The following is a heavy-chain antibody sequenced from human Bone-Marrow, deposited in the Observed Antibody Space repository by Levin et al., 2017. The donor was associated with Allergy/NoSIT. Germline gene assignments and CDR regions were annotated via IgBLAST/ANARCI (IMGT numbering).Heavy chain of an antibody. CDR3: AHRRRGYNRDGGSYDY. D-gene: IGHD1-1*01. Sequence: QTLSLTCTFSGFALTTRPVGVGWIRQPPGQALGFLAVAYRDYDNRYNPSLKSRLTVTRDSSKNQVVLTMTNMGPVDTATYYCAHRRRGYNRDGGSYDYWGQGILVTVSS. J-gene: IGHJ4*01. CDR1: GFALTTRPVG. CDR2: AYRDYDN. V-gene: IGHV2-5*02.